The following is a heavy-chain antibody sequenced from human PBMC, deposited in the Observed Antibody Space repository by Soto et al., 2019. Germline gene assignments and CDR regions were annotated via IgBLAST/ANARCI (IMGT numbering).Heavy chain of an antibody. CDR1: GYSFPNFW. D-gene: IGHD6-13*01. J-gene: IGHJ6*02. V-gene: IGHV5-51*01. Sequence: GESLKISCKGSGYSFPNFWIGWVRRMPGKGLEWMGIIYPGDSDTRYGPSFQGQVTISADKSITTAYLQWNSLKASDTAMYYCARVQGSRNYYYGMDVWGQGTTVTVSS. CDR2: IYPGDSDT. CDR3: ARVQGSRNYYYGMDV.